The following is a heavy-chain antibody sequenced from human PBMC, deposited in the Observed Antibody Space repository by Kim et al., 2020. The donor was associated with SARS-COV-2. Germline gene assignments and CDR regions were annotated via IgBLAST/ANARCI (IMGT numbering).Heavy chain of an antibody. D-gene: IGHD6-19*01. V-gene: IGHV4-34*01. J-gene: IGHJ1*01. CDR3: ARGATAGTSRGYFQH. CDR2: INHIGST. Sequence: SETLSLTCAVYGGSFSGYYWSWIRQSPGKGLEWIGEINHIGSTNYNPSLKSRVTISVDTSKRQLSLKLSSVTAADTAVYYCARGATAGTSRGYFQHWGQGTLVIVPS. CDR1: GGSFSGYY.